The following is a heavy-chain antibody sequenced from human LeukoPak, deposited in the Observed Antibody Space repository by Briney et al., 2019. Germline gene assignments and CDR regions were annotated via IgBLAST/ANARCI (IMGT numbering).Heavy chain of an antibody. V-gene: IGHV4-34*01. CDR2: IHYTGAT. D-gene: IGHD3-9*01. CDR1: GGSITGYY. CDR3: ARGNILTGYCFDF. Sequence: SETLSLTCAVYGGSITGYYWSWIRQTPGMGLEWVGEIHYTGATSYNPSLKSRPTISTDTSKNQFSLRLSSVTAADTAVYYCARGNILTGYCFDFWGQGTLVTVSS. J-gene: IGHJ4*02.